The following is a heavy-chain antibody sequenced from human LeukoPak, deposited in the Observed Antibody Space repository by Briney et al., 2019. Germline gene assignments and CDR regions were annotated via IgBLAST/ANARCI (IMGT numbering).Heavy chain of an antibody. CDR1: GITFSSYA. J-gene: IGHJ4*02. D-gene: IGHD1-26*01. Sequence: GGSLRLSCAASGITFSSYAMHWVRQAPGQGLEWVAVISYDGSSKYYADSVKGRFTISRDNSKNMLYLQMNSLRAEDTAVYYCAKDRITSGSYFAPMSLAYWGQGTLVTVSS. CDR2: ISYDGSSK. V-gene: IGHV3-30*04. CDR3: AKDRITSGSYFAPMSLAY.